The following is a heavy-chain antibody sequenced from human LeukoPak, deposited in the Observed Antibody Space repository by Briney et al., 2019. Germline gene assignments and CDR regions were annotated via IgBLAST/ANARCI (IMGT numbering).Heavy chain of an antibody. CDR2: IYTRGSP. D-gene: IGHD1-26*01. CDR3: ARWVVGAFDWFDP. Sequence: SETLPLTCTVPGHPIRNYYWSWIRQPAGKGLERNGRIYTRGSPHYKPSLQSRVTMSVDTSKNQFSLKLSSVTAAETAVYYCARWVVGAFDWFDPWGQGTLVTVCS. J-gene: IGHJ5*02. CDR1: GHPIRNYY. V-gene: IGHV4-4*07.